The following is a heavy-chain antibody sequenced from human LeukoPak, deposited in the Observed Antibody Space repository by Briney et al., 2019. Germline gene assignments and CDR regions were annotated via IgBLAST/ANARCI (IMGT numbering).Heavy chain of an antibody. V-gene: IGHV4-61*02. Sequence: PSETLSLTCTVSGGSISSGSYYWSWIRQPAGKGLEWIGRIYTSGSTNYNPSLKSRVTISVDTSKNQFSLKLSSVTAADTAVYYCARDYNDSSGYYYYLNAFDIWGQGTMVTVSS. CDR1: GGSISSGSYY. CDR2: IYTSGST. CDR3: ARDYNDSSGYYYYLNAFDI. J-gene: IGHJ3*02. D-gene: IGHD3-22*01.